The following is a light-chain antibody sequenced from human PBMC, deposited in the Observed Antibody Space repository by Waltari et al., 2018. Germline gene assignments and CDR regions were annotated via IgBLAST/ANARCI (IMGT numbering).Light chain of an antibody. V-gene: IGKV3-15*01. CDR2: GAS. J-gene: IGKJ2*01. CDR3: QHSDT. CDR1: PSVSSN. Sequence: EIVMTQSPGTLSVSPGEKATLSCRASPSVSSNLAWYQQKPGQSPRLLIYGASTRATGIPARFSGSGSGTDFTLTISSLQSEDFAVYYCQHSDTFGQGTKLEIK.